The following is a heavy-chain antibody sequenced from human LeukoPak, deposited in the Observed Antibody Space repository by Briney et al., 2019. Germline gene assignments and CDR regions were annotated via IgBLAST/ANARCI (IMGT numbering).Heavy chain of an antibody. D-gene: IGHD5-24*01. J-gene: IGHJ4*02. CDR3: ARDLGRDRYFDS. Sequence: GKSLRLSCAASGFTFSSYTMHWVRQAPGKGLEWVAFISFNGNEKKYGGSVKGRFTISRDNAKNSLYLQMNSLRAEDTAVYYCARDLGRDRYFDSWGQGTLVTVSS. CDR1: GFTFSSYT. CDR2: ISFNGNEK. V-gene: IGHV3-30*04.